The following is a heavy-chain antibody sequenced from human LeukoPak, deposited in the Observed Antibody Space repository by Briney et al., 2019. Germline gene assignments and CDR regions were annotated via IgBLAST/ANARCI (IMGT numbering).Heavy chain of an antibody. J-gene: IGHJ4*02. CDR2: LSNDGNDN. V-gene: IGHV3-30*03. CDR1: GFTFSNYG. D-gene: IGHD3-16*01. CDR3: ARPVVLGAYLRGAYYFDS. Sequence: GGSLRLSCAASGFTFSNYGMHWVRQAPGKGLEWVAVLSNDGNDNHYADSVKGRFTISRDNSKNMLFLQMNSLRVEDTAVYYCARPVVLGAYLRGAYYFDSWGQGTLVTVSS.